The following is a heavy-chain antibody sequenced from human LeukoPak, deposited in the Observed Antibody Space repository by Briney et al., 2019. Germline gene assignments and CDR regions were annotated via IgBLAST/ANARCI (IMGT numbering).Heavy chain of an antibody. CDR2: IYYNGNT. Sequence: SETLSLTCTVSGGYISSQYWSWIRQPPEKGQEWIGYIYYNGNTDYNPSLKSRVTISVDTSKNQFSLKLTSVTAADTAVYYCARDRNYLFDYWGQGTLVTVSS. V-gene: IGHV4-59*11. CDR1: GGYISSQY. J-gene: IGHJ4*02. CDR3: ARDRNYLFDY. D-gene: IGHD5-24*01.